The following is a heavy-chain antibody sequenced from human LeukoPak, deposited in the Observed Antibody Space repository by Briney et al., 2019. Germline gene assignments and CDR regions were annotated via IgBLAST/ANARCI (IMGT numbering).Heavy chain of an antibody. CDR2: ISSSGSTI. CDR1: GFTFSSYE. D-gene: IGHD6-6*01. V-gene: IGHV3-48*03. Sequence: GGSLRLSCAASGFTFSSYEMNWGRQAPGKGLEWASYISSSGSTIYYADSVKGRFTISRDNAKNSLYLQMNSLRAEDTAVYYCARLYSSSSGLRASDYWGQGTLVTVSS. J-gene: IGHJ4*02. CDR3: ARLYSSSSGLRASDY.